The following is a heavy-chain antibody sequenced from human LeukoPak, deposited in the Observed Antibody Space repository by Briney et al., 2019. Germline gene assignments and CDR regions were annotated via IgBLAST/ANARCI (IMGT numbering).Heavy chain of an antibody. CDR3: ARVRYCSSTSCYRYYFDY. CDR2: INHSGST. CDR1: GGSFSGYY. V-gene: IGHV4-34*01. D-gene: IGHD2-2*02. Sequence: SETLSLTCAVYGGSFSGYYWSWLRQPPGKGLEWIGEINHSGSTNYNPSLKSRVTISVDTSKNQFSLKLSSVTAADTAVYYCARVRYCSSTSCYRYYFDYWGQGTLVTVSS. J-gene: IGHJ4*02.